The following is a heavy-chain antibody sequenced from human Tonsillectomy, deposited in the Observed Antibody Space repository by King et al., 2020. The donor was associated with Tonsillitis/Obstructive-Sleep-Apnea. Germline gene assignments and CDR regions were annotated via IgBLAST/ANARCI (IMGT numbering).Heavy chain of an antibody. Sequence: VQLVESGAEMKKPGASVKVSCKASGYTFSDYYLHWVRQAPGQGLEWMGWINPNSGGTNYAQKFQGRVTMTRDTSITTAYMELSRLSSDDTAVSYCRATMVIGVPNWGQGTLVTVSS. V-gene: IGHV1-2*02. CDR1: GYTFSDYY. CDR3: RATMVIGVPN. CDR2: INPNSGGT. J-gene: IGHJ4*02. D-gene: IGHD4-23*01.